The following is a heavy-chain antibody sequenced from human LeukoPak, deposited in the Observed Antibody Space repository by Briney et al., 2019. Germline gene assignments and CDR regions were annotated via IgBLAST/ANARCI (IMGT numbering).Heavy chain of an antibody. V-gene: IGHV3-23*01. Sequence: GGSLRLSCAASGFTFSSYAMSWVRQAPGKGLEWVSAISGSGGSTYYADSVKGRFTISRDNSKNTLYLQMNSLRAEDTAVYYCARDAYHDSSGTPNYYYAMEVWGQGTTVTVSS. D-gene: IGHD3-22*01. J-gene: IGHJ6*02. CDR3: ARDAYHDSSGTPNYYYAMEV. CDR1: GFTFSSYA. CDR2: ISGSGGST.